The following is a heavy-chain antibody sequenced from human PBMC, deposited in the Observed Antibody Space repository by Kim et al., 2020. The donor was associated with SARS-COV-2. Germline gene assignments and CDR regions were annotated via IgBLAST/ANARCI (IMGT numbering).Heavy chain of an antibody. Sequence: GGSLRLSCAASGFTFSSYAMHWVRQAPGKGLEWVAVISYDGSNKYYADSVKGRFTISRDNSKNTLYLQMNSLRAEDTAVYYCASWFQPITIFGVVNNYWGQGTLVTVSS. CDR1: GFTFSSYA. J-gene: IGHJ4*02. CDR3: ASWFQPITIFGVVNNY. CDR2: ISYDGSNK. V-gene: IGHV3-30-3*01. D-gene: IGHD3-3*01.